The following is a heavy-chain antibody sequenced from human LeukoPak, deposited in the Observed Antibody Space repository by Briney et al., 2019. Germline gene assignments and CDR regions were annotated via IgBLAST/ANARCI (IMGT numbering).Heavy chain of an antibody. J-gene: IGHJ4*02. V-gene: IGHV1-69*05. Sequence: SVKVSCKASGGTFSSYAISWVRQAPGQGLEWMGGIIPIFGTANYAQKFQGRVTITTDESTSTAYMELSSLRSEDTAVYYCARVSTGNTMVRGPILYYFDYWGQGTLVTVSS. D-gene: IGHD3-10*01. CDR1: GGTFSSYA. CDR2: IIPIFGTA. CDR3: ARVSTGNTMVRGPILYYFDY.